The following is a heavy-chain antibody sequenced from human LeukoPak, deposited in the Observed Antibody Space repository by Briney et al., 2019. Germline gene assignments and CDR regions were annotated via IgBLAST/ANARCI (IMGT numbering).Heavy chain of an antibody. D-gene: IGHD3-22*01. CDR2: ITSTSSTI. CDR1: GFTFSISS. CDR3: ARDRDSSGYYGHYFDY. V-gene: IGHV3-48*01. J-gene: IGHJ4*02. Sequence: GGSLRLSCVASGFTFSISSMNWVRQAPGKALEWVSYITSTSSTIHYADSVKGRFTVSRDNSKNTLYLQMNSLRAEDTAVYYCARDRDSSGYYGHYFDYWGQGTLVTVSS.